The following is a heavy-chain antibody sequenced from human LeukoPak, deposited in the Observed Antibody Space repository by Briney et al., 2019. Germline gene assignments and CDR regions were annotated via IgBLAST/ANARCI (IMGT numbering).Heavy chain of an antibody. D-gene: IGHD3-22*01. V-gene: IGHV5-51*01. CDR3: ATSAYYYDSSGYPLFDY. Sequence: GESRKISCKGSGYSFTSYWIGWVRQMPGKGLEWMGTIYPGDSDTRYSPSFQGQVTISADKSISTAYLQWSSLKASDTAMYYCATSAYYYDSSGYPLFDYWGQGTLVTVSS. CDR1: GYSFTSYW. CDR2: IYPGDSDT. J-gene: IGHJ4*02.